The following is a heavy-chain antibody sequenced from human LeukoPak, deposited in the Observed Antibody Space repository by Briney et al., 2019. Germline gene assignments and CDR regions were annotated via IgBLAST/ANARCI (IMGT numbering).Heavy chain of an antibody. D-gene: IGHD3-22*01. Sequence: AGGSLRLSRAASGFTFSSYSMNWVRQAPGKGLEWVSSISSSSSYIYYADSVKGRFTISRDNAKNSLYLQMNSLRAEDTAVYYCAREYYYDSSGSPNCMDVWGKGTTVTVSS. V-gene: IGHV3-21*01. J-gene: IGHJ6*03. CDR1: GFTFSSYS. CDR2: ISSSSSYI. CDR3: AREYYYDSSGSPNCMDV.